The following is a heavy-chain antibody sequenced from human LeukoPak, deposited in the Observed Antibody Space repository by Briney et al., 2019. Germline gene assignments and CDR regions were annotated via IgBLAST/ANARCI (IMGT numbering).Heavy chain of an antibody. CDR3: ARLYYYDSRGLDY. CDR2: IYSDGRT. Sequence: PGGSLRLSCAASGFTVSRNYMSWVRQAPGKGLEWVSFIYSDGRTYYAHSVNGRFTISRDNSRNTLYLQMNSLRAEDTAVYYCARLYYYDSRGLDYWGQGTLVTVSS. CDR1: GFTVSRNY. J-gene: IGHJ4*02. D-gene: IGHD3-22*01. V-gene: IGHV3-53*01.